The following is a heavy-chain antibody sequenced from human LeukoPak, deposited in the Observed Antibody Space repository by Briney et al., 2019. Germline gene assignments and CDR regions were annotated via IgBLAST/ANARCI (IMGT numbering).Heavy chain of an antibody. Sequence: PGGSLRLSCAASGFTFSSYAMSWIRQPPGKGLEWIGEINHSGSTNYNPSLKSRVTISVDTSKNQFSLKLSSVTAADTAVYYCARGTVDTAMAREKPFRVFDYWGQGTLVTVSS. V-gene: IGHV4-34*01. CDR2: INHSGST. D-gene: IGHD5-18*01. CDR1: GFTFSSYA. J-gene: IGHJ4*02. CDR3: ARGTVDTAMAREKPFRVFDY.